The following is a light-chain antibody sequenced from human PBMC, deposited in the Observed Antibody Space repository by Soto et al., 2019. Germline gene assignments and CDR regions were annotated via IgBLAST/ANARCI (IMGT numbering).Light chain of an antibody. V-gene: IGKV3-20*01. CDR2: GAS. CDR3: QHYDRT. CDR1: QSVDSTY. J-gene: IGKJ1*01. Sequence: VLTQSPGTLSLSPGESATLSCRASQSVDSTYIAWYQQKPGQAPRLLIYGASGRATGIPDRFSGSGSGTDFSLTISRLEPEDFAVYFCQHYDRTFGQGTKVEI.